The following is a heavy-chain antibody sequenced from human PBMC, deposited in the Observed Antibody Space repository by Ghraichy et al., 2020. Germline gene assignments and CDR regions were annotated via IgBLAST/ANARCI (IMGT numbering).Heavy chain of an antibody. J-gene: IGHJ4*02. Sequence: TLSLTCSVSGGSISSGGYYWSWVRQHPGQGLEWIGYINYSGNTYYNPSLKSRVSISVDTSKNQFSLRLKAVTAADTAVYYCARQDFIRCLDYWGQGTLVTVSS. CDR2: INYSGNT. CDR3: ARQDFIRCLDY. V-gene: IGHV4-31*03. CDR1: GGSISSGGYY. D-gene: IGHD4-17*01.